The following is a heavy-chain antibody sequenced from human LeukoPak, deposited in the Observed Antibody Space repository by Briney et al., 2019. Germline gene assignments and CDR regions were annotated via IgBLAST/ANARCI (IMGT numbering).Heavy chain of an antibody. J-gene: IGHJ6*03. CDR2: ISSSGSTI. CDR1: GFTFSSYE. CDR3: ASDPAKRFGYYYYMDV. V-gene: IGHV3-48*03. D-gene: IGHD3-10*01. Sequence: SGGSLRLSCAASGFTFSSYEMNWVRQAPGKGLEWVPYISSSGSTIYYADSVKGRFTISRDNAKNSLYLQMNSLRAEDTAVYYCASDPAKRFGYYYYMDVWGKGTTVTVSS.